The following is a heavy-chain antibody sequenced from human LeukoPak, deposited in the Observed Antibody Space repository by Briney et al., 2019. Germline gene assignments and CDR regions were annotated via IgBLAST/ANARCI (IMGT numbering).Heavy chain of an antibody. J-gene: IGHJ4*02. CDR1: GSTFSSYA. CDR3: AKEYGNFDY. Sequence: GRSLRLSCAASGSTFSSYAMHWVRQAPGKGLEWVAVISYDGSNKYYADSVKGRFTISRDNSKNTLYLQMNSLRAEDTAVYYCAKEYGNFDYWGQGTLVTVSS. D-gene: IGHD4-17*01. V-gene: IGHV3-30-3*01. CDR2: ISYDGSNK.